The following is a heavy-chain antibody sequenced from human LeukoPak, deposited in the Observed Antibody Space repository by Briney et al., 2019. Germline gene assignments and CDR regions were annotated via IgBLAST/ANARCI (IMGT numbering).Heavy chain of an antibody. CDR2: IYHSGST. D-gene: IGHD3-22*01. J-gene: IGHJ4*02. Sequence: SETLSLTCTVSGGSISSSNWWSWVRQPPGKGLEWIGEIYHSGSTNYNPSLKSRVTISVDKSKNQFSLKLSSVTAADTAVYYCARVSGRLWYDSSGYYYYWGQGTLVTVSS. CDR3: ARVSGRLWYDSSGYYYY. CDR1: GGSISSSNW. V-gene: IGHV4-4*02.